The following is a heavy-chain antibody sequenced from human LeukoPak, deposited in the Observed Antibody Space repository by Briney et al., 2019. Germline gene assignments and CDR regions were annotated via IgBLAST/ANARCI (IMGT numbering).Heavy chain of an antibody. Sequence: GGTLRLSCAASGFTISRYWMLWVRQPPGKGLEWVANIKQDGSEKYYVDSVKGRFTISRDNAKNSLYLQMNSLRVEYTAVYCCLRDFDYWGQGTLVTVSS. CDR2: IKQDGSEK. D-gene: IGHD3-16*01. CDR3: LRDFDY. J-gene: IGHJ4*02. V-gene: IGHV3-7*05. CDR1: GFTISRYW.